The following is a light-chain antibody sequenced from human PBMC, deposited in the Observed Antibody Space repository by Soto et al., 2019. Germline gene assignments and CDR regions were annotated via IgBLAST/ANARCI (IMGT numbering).Light chain of an antibody. CDR2: AAS. V-gene: IGKV1-9*01. Sequence: IQLTQSPSSLSASVGDRVTTTCRASQGLSSYLAWYQQKPGKAPKLLIYAASTLQSGVPSRFSGSESGTDFTLTISSLQPEDFATYYCLQHNSYPWTFGQGTKVDIK. CDR1: QGLSSY. J-gene: IGKJ1*01. CDR3: LQHNSYPWT.